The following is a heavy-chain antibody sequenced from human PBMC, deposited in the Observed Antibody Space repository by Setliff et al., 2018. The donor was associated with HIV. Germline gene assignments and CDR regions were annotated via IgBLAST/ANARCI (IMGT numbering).Heavy chain of an antibody. CDR2: IYDHNGYT. CDR3: ARGSTYRVDP. CDR1: GGSISSDNW. V-gene: IGHV4-4*02. J-gene: IGHJ5*02. D-gene: IGHD3-16*02. Sequence: SETLSLTCAVSGGSISSDNWWSWVRQFPGKGLEWIGEIYDHNGYTNYNPSLKSRVTISLDKSKNQFSLKLSSVTAADTAIYYCARGSTYRVDPWGQGTLVTVSS.